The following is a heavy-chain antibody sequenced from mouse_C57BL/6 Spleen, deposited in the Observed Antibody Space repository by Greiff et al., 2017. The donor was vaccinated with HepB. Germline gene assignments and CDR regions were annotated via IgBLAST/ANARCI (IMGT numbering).Heavy chain of an antibody. CDR2: INPNNGGT. CDR1: GYTFTDYN. D-gene: IGHD2-3*01. CDR3: ARAYRDDGYYLYYAMDY. V-gene: IGHV1-18*01. J-gene: IGHJ4*01. Sequence: EVQLQQSGPELVKPGASVKIPCKASGYTFTDYNMDWVKQSHGKSLEWIGDINPNNGGTIYNQKFKGKATLTVDKSSSTAYMELRSLTSEDTAVYYCARAYRDDGYYLYYAMDYWGQGTSVTVSS.